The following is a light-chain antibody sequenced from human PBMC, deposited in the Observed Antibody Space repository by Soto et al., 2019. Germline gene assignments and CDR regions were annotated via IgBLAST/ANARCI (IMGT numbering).Light chain of an antibody. CDR3: QQYFSARLT. CDR1: QSILNSSNNKIH. CDR2: RAS. J-gene: IGKJ4*01. V-gene: IGKV4-1*01. Sequence: DFVMTQSPDSLAVSLGERATINCKSSQSILNSSNNKIHLAWYQQKPGQPPKLIIYRASTREPGVPDRFSGSGSETDFTLTISSRQAEDVATYYCQQYFSARLTFGGGTKVEI.